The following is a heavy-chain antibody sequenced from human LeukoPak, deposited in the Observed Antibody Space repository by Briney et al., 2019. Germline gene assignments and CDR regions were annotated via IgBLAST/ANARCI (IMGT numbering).Heavy chain of an antibody. CDR2: ISSSSSYI. Sequence: GGSLRLSCAASGFTFSSYSMNWVRQAPGKGLEWVSSISSSSSYIYYADSVKGRFTISRDNAKNSLYLQMNSLRAEDTAVNYCARSFGGSYYMDVWGKGTTVTVSS. CDR3: ARSFGGSYYMDV. CDR1: GFTFSSYS. D-gene: IGHD3-16*01. V-gene: IGHV3-21*01. J-gene: IGHJ6*03.